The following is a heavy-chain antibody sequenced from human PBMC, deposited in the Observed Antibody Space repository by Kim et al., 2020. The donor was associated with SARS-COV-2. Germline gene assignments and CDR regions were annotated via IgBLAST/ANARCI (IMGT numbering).Heavy chain of an antibody. CDR3: ARDSWCYYGLGSYYYYGMVV. J-gene: IGHJ6*02. CDR1: GYSFTSYW. D-gene: IGHD3-10*01. CDR2: IYPGDSDT. Sequence: GESLKISCKGSGYSFTSYWIGWVRQMPVKGLEWMGNIYPGDSDTRYSPSFQDQVTISADKSISTAYLQWCSLKASDTAMYYCARDSWCYYGLGSYYYYGMVVGGQGTTDTVSS. V-gene: IGHV5-51*01.